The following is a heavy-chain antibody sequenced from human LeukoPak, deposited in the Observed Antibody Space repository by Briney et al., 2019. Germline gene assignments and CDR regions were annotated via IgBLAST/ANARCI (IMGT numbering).Heavy chain of an antibody. CDR1: GFTFSSYA. J-gene: IGHJ4*02. V-gene: IGHV3-30*14. D-gene: IGHD5-18*01. Sequence: GGSLRLSCAASGFTFSSYAMHWVRQAPGKGLEWVAVISYDGSNKYYADSVKGRFTISRDNSRNTLYLQMNSLRADDTAVYYCARDDSPPTATKFDYWGQGTLVTVSS. CDR3: ARDDSPPTATKFDY. CDR2: ISYDGSNK.